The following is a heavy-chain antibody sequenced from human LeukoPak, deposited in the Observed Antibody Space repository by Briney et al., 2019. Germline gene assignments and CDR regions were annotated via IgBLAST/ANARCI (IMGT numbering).Heavy chain of an antibody. CDR3: ARDVSSGRTAYDAFDI. CDR1: GFAFSSYW. V-gene: IGHV3-74*01. D-gene: IGHD3-22*01. Sequence: GGSLRLSCAASGFAFSSYWMHWVRQAPGKGLVWVSRINSDGSSTSYADSVKGRFTISRDNAKNTLYLQMNSLRAEDTAVYYCARDVSSGRTAYDAFDIWGQGTMFTVSS. J-gene: IGHJ3*02. CDR2: INSDGSST.